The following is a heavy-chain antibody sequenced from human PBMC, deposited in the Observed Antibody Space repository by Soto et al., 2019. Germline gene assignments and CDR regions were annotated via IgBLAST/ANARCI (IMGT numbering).Heavy chain of an antibody. V-gene: IGHV1-69*02. CDR3: ARVGNSSGWYPY. D-gene: IGHD6-19*01. Sequence: QVQLVQSGAEVKKPGSSVKVSCKASGGTFSSYTISWVRQAPGQGLEWMGRIIPILGIANYAQKFQGRVTITADKSTSTAYMELSSLRSEDTAVYYCARVGNSSGWYPYWGQGTLSPSPQ. CDR2: IIPILGIA. CDR1: GGTFSSYT. J-gene: IGHJ4*02.